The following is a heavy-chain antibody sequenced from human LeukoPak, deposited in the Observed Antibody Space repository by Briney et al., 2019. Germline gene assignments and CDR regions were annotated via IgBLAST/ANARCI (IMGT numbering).Heavy chain of an antibody. Sequence: GGTQRLSCAASGFTFSNYGMNWVRQAPGKGLEWVSGITGNGGTTYYADSVKGRFTISRDNAKNSLYLQMNSLRAEDTAVYYCAREPYYDFWSGTTLDYWGQGTLVTVSS. CDR3: AREPYYDFWSGTTLDY. V-gene: IGHV3-48*01. CDR1: GFTFSNYG. CDR2: ITGNGGTT. J-gene: IGHJ4*02. D-gene: IGHD3-3*01.